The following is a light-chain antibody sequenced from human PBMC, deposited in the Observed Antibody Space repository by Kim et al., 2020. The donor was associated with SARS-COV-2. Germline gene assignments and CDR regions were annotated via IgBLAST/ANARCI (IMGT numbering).Light chain of an antibody. CDR1: TGAVTSGHY. V-gene: IGLV7-46*01. Sequence: QAVVTQEPSLTVSPGGTVTLTCGSSTGAVTSGHYPYWFQHKPGQAPRTLIYDTSNKHSWTPARFSGSLLGGKVALTLSGAQPEHEAEYYCLLAYGGARVFGGGTQLTVL. CDR3: LLAYGGARV. CDR2: DTS. J-gene: IGLJ3*02.